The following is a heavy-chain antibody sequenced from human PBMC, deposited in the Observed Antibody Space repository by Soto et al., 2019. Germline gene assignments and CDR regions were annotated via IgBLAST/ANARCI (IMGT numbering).Heavy chain of an antibody. CDR1: GGSISSYY. Sequence: PSETLSLTCTVSGGSISSYYWSWIRQPPGKGLEWIGYIYYSGSTNYNPSLKSRVTISVDTSKNQFSLKLSSVTAADPAVYFCGRGVYYVFWGGQKEGGAFDIWGKGKMVTFS. D-gene: IGHD3-3*01. J-gene: IGHJ3*02. V-gene: IGHV4-59*01. CDR2: IYYSGST. CDR3: GRGVYYVFWGGQKEGGAFDI.